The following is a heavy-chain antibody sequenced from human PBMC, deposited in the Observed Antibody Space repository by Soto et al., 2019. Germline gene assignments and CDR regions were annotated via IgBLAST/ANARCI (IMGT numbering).Heavy chain of an antibody. D-gene: IGHD2-2*01. CDR2: IYHSGST. CDR3: ARTIVVVPAAKDNWFDP. J-gene: IGHJ5*02. Sequence: SETLSLTCAVSGGSISSSNWWSWVRQPPGKGLEWIGEIYHSGSTNYNPSFKSRVTISVDKSKNQSSLKLSSVTAADTAVYYCARTIVVVPAAKDNWFDPWGQGTLVTVSS. CDR1: GGSISSSNW. V-gene: IGHV4-4*02.